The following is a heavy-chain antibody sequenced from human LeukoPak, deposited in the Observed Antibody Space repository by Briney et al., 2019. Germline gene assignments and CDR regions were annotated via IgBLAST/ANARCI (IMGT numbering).Heavy chain of an antibody. CDR3: ARDPPVYYYDSTSYYFDY. J-gene: IGHJ4*02. CDR1: GFTFSDYY. CDR2: ISSSGSTI. V-gene: IGHV3-11*04. Sequence: GGSLRLSCAASGFTFSDYYMSWIRQAPGKGLEWVSYISSSGSTIYYADSVKGRFTISRDNAKNSLYLQMNSLRAEDTAVYYCARDPPVYYYDSTSYYFDYWGQGTLVTVSS. D-gene: IGHD3-22*01.